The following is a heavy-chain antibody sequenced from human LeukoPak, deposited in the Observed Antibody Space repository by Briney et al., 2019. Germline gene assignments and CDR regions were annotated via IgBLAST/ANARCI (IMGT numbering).Heavy chain of an antibody. Sequence: GGSLRLSCAASGFTDFTFSHYAMHWVRQPPGMVLQWVALISYDGGQKYYADSVKGRFIISRDNSQNTVSLQMNSLKPEDTAIYYCARGMTTATTGLYYWGQGTLVTVSS. CDR3: ARGMTTATTGLYY. CDR2: ISYDGGQK. V-gene: IGHV3-30*04. D-gene: IGHD4-11*01. CDR1: GFTDFTFSHYA. J-gene: IGHJ4*02.